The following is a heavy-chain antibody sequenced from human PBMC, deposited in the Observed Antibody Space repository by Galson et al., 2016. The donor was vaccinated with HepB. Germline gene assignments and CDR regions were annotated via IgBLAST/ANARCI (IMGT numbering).Heavy chain of an antibody. CDR1: GGSFSSGGYY. V-gene: IGHV4-31*03. CDR3: ARGGPPNDSPLGYYLDY. CDR2: IYYSGST. D-gene: IGHD3-16*01. J-gene: IGHJ4*02. Sequence: TLSLTCTVSGGSFSSGGYYWTWIRQHPGKGLEWVGFIYYSGSTYYNPSLKSRVTISVLTSKNQFSLRLTSVTAADTAVYYCARGGPPNDSPLGYYLDYWGQGILVTVSS.